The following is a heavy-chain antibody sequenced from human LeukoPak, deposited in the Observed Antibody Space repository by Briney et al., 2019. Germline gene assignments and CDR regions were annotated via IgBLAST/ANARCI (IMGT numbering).Heavy chain of an antibody. D-gene: IGHD5-24*01. CDR3: ARVPPGAMAGDAFDI. CDR2: IVPIFGTA. V-gene: IGHV1-69*05. J-gene: IGHJ3*02. Sequence: GSSVKVSCNASGGTFSSYAISWVRQAPGQGLEWMGGIVPIFGTANYAQKFQGRVTMTTDESTSTAYMELSSLRSEDTAVYYCARVPPGAMAGDAFDILGQGTMVTVCS. CDR1: GGTFSSYA.